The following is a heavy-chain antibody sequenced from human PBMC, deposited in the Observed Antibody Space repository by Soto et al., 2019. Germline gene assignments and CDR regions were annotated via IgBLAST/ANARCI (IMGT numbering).Heavy chain of an antibody. V-gene: IGHV1-69*13. CDR1: GGTFSSYA. J-gene: IGHJ2*01. CDR3: ARTTWGHCGGDCPPNWYFDL. D-gene: IGHD2-21*02. CDR2: IIPIFGTA. Sequence: SVKVSCKASGGTFSSYAISWVRQAPGQGLEWMGGIIPIFGTANYAQKFQGRVTITADESTSTAYMELSSLRSEDTAVYYCARTTWGHCGGDCPPNWYFDLWGRGTLVTVSS.